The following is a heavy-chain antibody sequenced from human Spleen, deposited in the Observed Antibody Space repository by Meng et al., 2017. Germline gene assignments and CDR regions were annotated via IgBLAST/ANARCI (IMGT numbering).Heavy chain of an antibody. V-gene: IGHV4-38-2*01. CDR3: ARGPTTMAHDFDY. CDR1: GYSISSGYY. Sequence: GSLRLSCAVSGYSISSGYYWSWIRQPPGKGLEWIGEINHSGSTNYNPSLESRATISVDTSQNNLPLKLSSVTAADSAVYYCARGPTTMAHDFDYWGQGTLVTVSS. D-gene: IGHD4-11*01. J-gene: IGHJ4*02. CDR2: INHSGST.